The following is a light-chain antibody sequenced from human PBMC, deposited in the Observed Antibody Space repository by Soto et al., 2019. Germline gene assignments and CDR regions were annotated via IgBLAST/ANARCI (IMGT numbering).Light chain of an antibody. CDR2: GAS. J-gene: IGKJ1*01. V-gene: IGKV3-20*01. CDR1: QSIDNNY. CDR3: QQYGSSLWT. Sequence: EIVLTQSPGTLSLSPGERATLSCRASQSIDNNYLAWYQQKPGQAPRLLTYGASSRATGIADRFRGSGSGTDFTLTISRLEPEDFAVYYCQQYGSSLWTFGQGTKVDIK.